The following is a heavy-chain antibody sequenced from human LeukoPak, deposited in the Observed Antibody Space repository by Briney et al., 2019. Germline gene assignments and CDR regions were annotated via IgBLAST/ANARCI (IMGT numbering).Heavy chain of an antibody. J-gene: IGHJ5*02. D-gene: IGHD2-2*01. CDR3: IREVVVVPAAMEENWFDP. CDR1: GFTFSGSA. V-gene: IGHV3-73*01. CDR2: IRSKANSYAT. Sequence: EGSLKLSCAASGFTFSGSAMHWVRQASGKGLEWVGRIRSKANSYATAYAASVKGRFTISRDGSKNTAYLQMNSLKTEDTAVYYCIREVVVVPAAMEENWFDPWGQGTLVTVSS.